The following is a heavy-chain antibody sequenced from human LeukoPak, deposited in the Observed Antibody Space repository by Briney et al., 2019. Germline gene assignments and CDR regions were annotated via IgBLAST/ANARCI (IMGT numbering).Heavy chain of an antibody. CDR3: ARILITTSPTNWFDP. CDR1: GGSISSSSYY. D-gene: IGHD4-17*01. J-gene: IGHJ5*02. V-gene: IGHV4-39*07. Sequence: ASETLSLTCTVSGGSISSSSYYWGWIRQPPGKGLEWIGSIYYSGSTYYNPSLKSRVTISVDTSKNQFSLKLSSVTAADTAVYYCARILITTSPTNWFDPWGQGTLVTVSS. CDR2: IYYSGST.